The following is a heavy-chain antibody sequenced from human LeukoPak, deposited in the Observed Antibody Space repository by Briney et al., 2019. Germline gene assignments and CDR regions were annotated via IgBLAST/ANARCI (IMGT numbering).Heavy chain of an antibody. CDR3: ARHFRITMVRGRFDP. J-gene: IGHJ5*02. D-gene: IGHD3-10*01. Sequence: SETLSLTCTVSGGSISSYYWSWIRQPAGKGLEWIGRIYTSGSTDYNPSLKSRATMSVDTSKNQFSLKLSSVTAADTAVYYCARHFRITMVRGRFDPWGQGTLVTVSS. V-gene: IGHV4-4*07. CDR1: GGSISSYY. CDR2: IYTSGST.